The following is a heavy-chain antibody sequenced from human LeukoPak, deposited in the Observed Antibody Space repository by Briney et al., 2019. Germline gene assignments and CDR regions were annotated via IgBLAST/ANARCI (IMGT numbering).Heavy chain of an antibody. D-gene: IGHD1-26*01. J-gene: IGHJ4*02. CDR2: ISSSGSTI. Sequence: GGSLRLSCAASGFTFSSYEMNWVRQAPGKGLEWVSYISSSGSTIYYADSVKGRFTISRDNAKNSLYLQMSSLRAEDTAVYYCARDLLRELRDYWGQGTLVTVSS. CDR1: GFTFSSYE. V-gene: IGHV3-48*03. CDR3: ARDLLRELRDY.